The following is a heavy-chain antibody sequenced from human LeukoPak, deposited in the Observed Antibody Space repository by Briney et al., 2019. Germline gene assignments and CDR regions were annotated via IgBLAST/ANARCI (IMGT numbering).Heavy chain of an antibody. CDR3: ARGVDSGTYFSGPFEY. Sequence: GASVKVSCKTSGGTFSSYAISWVRQAPGQGLEWMGGIIPVFGTPNYAQKFQGRVTITADESTSTAYMELSSLRSEDTAVYYCARGVDSGTYFSGPFEYWGQGTLVTVSS. D-gene: IGHD1-26*01. CDR2: IIPVFGTP. V-gene: IGHV1-69*01. J-gene: IGHJ4*02. CDR1: GGTFSSYA.